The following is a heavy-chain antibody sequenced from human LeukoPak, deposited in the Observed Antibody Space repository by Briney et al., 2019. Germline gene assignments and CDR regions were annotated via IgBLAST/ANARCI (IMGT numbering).Heavy chain of an antibody. CDR2: IIPIFDTA. V-gene: IGHV1-69*01. D-gene: IGHD2-15*01. J-gene: IGHJ3*02. CDR1: GGTFSSYA. Sequence: ASVKVSCKASGGTFSSYAISWVRQAPGQGLEWMGGIIPIFDTANYAQKFQGRVTITADESTSTAYMELSSLRSEDTAVYYCARGRPQTYCSGGSCYSDAFDIWGQGTMVTVSS. CDR3: ARGRPQTYCSGGSCYSDAFDI.